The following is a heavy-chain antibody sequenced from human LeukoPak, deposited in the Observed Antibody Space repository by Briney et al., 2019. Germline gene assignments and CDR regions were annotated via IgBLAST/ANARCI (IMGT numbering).Heavy chain of an antibody. CDR2: INHSGST. Sequence: SETLSLTCAVYGGSFSGYYWSWIRQPPGKGLEWIGEINHSGSTNYSPSLKSRVTISVDTSKNQFSLKLSSVTAADTAVYYCARGLYYDSSGYYYSPTDYWGQGTLVTVSS. D-gene: IGHD3-22*01. V-gene: IGHV4-34*01. CDR3: ARGLYYDSSGYYYSPTDY. J-gene: IGHJ4*02. CDR1: GGSFSGYY.